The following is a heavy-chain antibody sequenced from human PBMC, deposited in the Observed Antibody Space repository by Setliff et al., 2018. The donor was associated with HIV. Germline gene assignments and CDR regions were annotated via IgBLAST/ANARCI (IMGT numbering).Heavy chain of an antibody. D-gene: IGHD3-22*01. Sequence: ASVKVSCKASGYAFTSYDINWVRQATGQGLEWMGWMNPNSGNTGYAQKFQGRVTMTRNTSISTAYMELNNLKFEDTAVYYCARARRDSYDRGRRNHYYIDVWGKGTTVTVSS. V-gene: IGHV1-8*02. CDR2: MNPNSGNT. J-gene: IGHJ6*03. CDR3: ARARRDSYDRGRRNHYYIDV. CDR1: GYAFTSYD.